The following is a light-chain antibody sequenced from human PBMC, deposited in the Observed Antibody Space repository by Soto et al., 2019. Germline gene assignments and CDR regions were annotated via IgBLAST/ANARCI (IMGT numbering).Light chain of an antibody. J-gene: IGKJ1*01. CDR1: QSVNNNY. Sequence: EIVLTQSPGTLSLSPGERATLSCRASQSVNNNYLAWSQHKPGQSPRLLIYAASNRVRGIPDRFGGSGSGTDFTLTVSRLEPEDFAVYYCQQYGSAPWTFGQGTKVEI. CDR3: QQYGSAPWT. CDR2: AAS. V-gene: IGKV3-20*01.